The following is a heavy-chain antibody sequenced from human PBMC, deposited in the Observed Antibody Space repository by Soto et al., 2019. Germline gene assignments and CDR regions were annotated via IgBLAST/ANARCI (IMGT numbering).Heavy chain of an antibody. CDR3: ARMNYDILTGSYDNYYYGMDV. J-gene: IGHJ6*02. Sequence: SETLSLTCTVSGGSVSSGSYYWGWIRQPPGKGLEWIGYIYYSGSTNYNPSLKSRVTISVDTSKNQFSLKLSSVTAADTAVYYCARMNYDILTGSYDNYYYGMDVWGQGTTVTVSS. CDR2: IYYSGST. D-gene: IGHD3-9*01. CDR1: GGSVSSGSYY. V-gene: IGHV4-61*01.